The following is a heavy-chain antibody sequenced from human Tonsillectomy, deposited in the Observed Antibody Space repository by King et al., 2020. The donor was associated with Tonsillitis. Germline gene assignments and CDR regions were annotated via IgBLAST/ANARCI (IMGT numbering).Heavy chain of an antibody. Sequence: EVQLVESGGGLVQPGGSLRLSCAASGFTFSSYAMSWVRQAPGKGLEWVSVISGSGSSTFYAESAKGRFTISRDNSKNTLYLQMNSLRAEDTAVYYCAIEEFPDYDILTGYKDWGQGTLVTVSS. CDR2: ISGSGSST. CDR1: GFTFSSYA. D-gene: IGHD3-9*01. V-gene: IGHV3-23*04. J-gene: IGHJ4*02. CDR3: AIEEFPDYDILTGYKD.